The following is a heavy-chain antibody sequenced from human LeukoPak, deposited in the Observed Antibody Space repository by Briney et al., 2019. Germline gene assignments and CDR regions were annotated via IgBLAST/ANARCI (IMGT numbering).Heavy chain of an antibody. D-gene: IGHD6-13*01. CDR3: ARGRAGYSSSWYAVVY. Sequence: SATLSLTCAVYGGSFSGYYWSWIRQPPGKGLEWIGEINHSGSTNYNPSLKSRVTISVDTSKNQFSLKLSSVTAADTAVYYCARGRAGYSSSWYAVVYWGQGTLVTVSS. J-gene: IGHJ4*02. V-gene: IGHV4-34*01. CDR1: GGSFSGYY. CDR2: INHSGST.